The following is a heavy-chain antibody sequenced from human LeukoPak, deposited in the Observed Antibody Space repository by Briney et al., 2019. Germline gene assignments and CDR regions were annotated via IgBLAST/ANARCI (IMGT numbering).Heavy chain of an antibody. J-gene: IGHJ4*02. Sequence: GASVKVSCKVSGYTLTELSMHWVRQAPGQGLEWMGTINSSGGSTSYAQKFQGRLTMTRDTSTSTVYTELSSLRSEDTAVYYCARGSGRDIDYWGQGTLVTVSS. V-gene: IGHV1-46*01. D-gene: IGHD3-9*01. CDR1: GYTLTELS. CDR2: INSSGGST. CDR3: ARGSGRDIDY.